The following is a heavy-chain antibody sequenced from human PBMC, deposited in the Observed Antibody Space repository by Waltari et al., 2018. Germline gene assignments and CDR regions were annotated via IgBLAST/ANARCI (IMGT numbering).Heavy chain of an antibody. J-gene: IGHJ3*02. CDR1: GYTFTTYT. D-gene: IGHD3-22*01. CDR2: INPKTGGT. CDR3: ARDTWAVDNSGYDS. V-gene: IGHV1-2*02. Sequence: QVQLVQSGAEVKEPGASVKVSCKASGYTFTTYTRRWVRQAPGKGLEWMGWINPKTGGTSYAQKFQGRVTMTRDTSITTVYMELNRLTSDDTAVYYCARDTWAVDNSGYDSWGQGTMVTVSS.